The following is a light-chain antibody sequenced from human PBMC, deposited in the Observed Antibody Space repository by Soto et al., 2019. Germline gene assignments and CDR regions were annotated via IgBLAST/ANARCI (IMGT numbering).Light chain of an antibody. V-gene: IGKV3-15*01. J-gene: IGKJ2*01. CDR1: QSVSRN. CDR3: QQYNNWPPT. CDR2: GAS. Sequence: EIVMTQSPATLSVSPGERATLSCRASQSVSRNLAWYQQKPGQAPRLLIYGASTRATGIPARFSGSGSGTDFALTISSLQSEDFAFYYCQQYNNWPPTFGQGTKLEIK.